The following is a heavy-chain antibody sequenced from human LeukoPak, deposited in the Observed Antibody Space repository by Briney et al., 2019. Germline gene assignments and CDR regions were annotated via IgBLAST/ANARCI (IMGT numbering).Heavy chain of an antibody. Sequence: GGSLRLSCAASGLTFSSYGMHWVRQAPGKGLEWVAVISYDGSNKYYADSVKGRFTISRDNSKNTLYLQMNSLRAEDTAVYYCARLSSWWRPAEAGYWGQGTLVTVSS. CDR1: GLTFSSYG. CDR2: ISYDGSNK. J-gene: IGHJ4*02. V-gene: IGHV3-30*03. CDR3: ARLSSWWRPAEAGY. D-gene: IGHD6-13*01.